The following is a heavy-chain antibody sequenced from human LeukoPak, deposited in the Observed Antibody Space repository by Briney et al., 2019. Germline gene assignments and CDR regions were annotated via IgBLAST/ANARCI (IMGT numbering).Heavy chain of an antibody. CDR1: GDSLNDYY. CDR3: ARMGGHYYYYYMDV. D-gene: IGHD3-16*01. Sequence: PSETLSLTCAVHGDSLNDYYWTWIRQSPGKGLEWIAEINHRGVINYNPSLKSRVTLSVDTSNNHFFLNLDSVTAADSAVYYCARMGGHYYYYYMDVWSQGTTVTVSS. V-gene: IGHV4-34*01. J-gene: IGHJ6*03. CDR2: INHRGVI.